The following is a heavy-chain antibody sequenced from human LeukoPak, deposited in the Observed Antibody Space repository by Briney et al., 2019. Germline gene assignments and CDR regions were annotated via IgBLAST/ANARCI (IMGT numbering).Heavy chain of an antibody. J-gene: IGHJ4*02. V-gene: IGHV3-74*01. CDR1: GFTFSESW. CDR2: IDTNGINI. Sequence: PGGSLRLSCAASGFTFSESWMPWVRQVPGKGLAWVTRIDTNGINIRYADSVKGRFTISRDNAKNTLYLQMNSLRVEDTAVYYCARISDTVTTPFDYWGQGTLVTVSS. CDR3: ARISDTVTTPFDY. D-gene: IGHD4-17*01.